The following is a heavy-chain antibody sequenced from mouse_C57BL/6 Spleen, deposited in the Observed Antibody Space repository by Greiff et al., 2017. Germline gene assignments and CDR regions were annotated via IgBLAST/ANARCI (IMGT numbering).Heavy chain of an antibody. V-gene: IGHV5-17*01. CDR3: ARPTMVTTKGYFDV. J-gene: IGHJ1*03. CDR1: GFTFSDYG. D-gene: IGHD2-9*01. Sequence: EVKLMESGGGLVKPGGSLKLSCAASGFTFSDYGMHWVRQAPEKGLEWVAYISSGSSTIYYADTVKGRFTISRDNAKNTLFLQMTSLRSEDTAMYYCARPTMVTTKGYFDVWGTGTTVTVSS. CDR2: ISSGSSTI.